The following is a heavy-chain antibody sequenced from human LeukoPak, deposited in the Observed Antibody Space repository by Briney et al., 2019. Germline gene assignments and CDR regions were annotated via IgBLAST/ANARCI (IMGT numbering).Heavy chain of an antibody. CDR1: GASFSSGGYA. CDR2: IYYSGST. D-gene: IGHD1-26*01. V-gene: IGHV4-61*08. Sequence: SETLSLTCAVSGASFSSGGYAWSWIRQPPGKGLEWIGHIYYSGSTNYNPSLKSRVTISVDTSKNQFSLKLSSVTAADTAVYYCAGGPYSGSYYVDYWGQGTLVTVSS. CDR3: AGGPYSGSYYVDY. J-gene: IGHJ4*02.